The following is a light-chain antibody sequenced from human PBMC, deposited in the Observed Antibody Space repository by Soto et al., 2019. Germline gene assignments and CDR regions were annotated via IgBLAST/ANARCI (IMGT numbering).Light chain of an antibody. CDR3: QMYNNWVGT. CDR2: DAS. J-gene: IGKJ4*01. V-gene: IGKV3-15*01. Sequence: EIVLTQSPGTLSLSPGERATLSCSASQSVSYNYLAWYQHNPGQAPRLLIYDASTRATGVPARFSGSGSGADFTLTINSLQSEDFVVYYCQMYNNWVGTFGGGTKVDI. CDR1: QSVSYN.